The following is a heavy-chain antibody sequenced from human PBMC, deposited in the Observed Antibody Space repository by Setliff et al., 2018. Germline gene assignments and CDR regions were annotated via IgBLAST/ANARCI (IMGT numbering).Heavy chain of an antibody. CDR1: GFTFNTYA. V-gene: IGHV3-23*01. Sequence: GGSLRLSCAASGFTFNTYAMSWVRQPPGKGLEWVSSISDTALGIYYADSVRGRFTISRDNSKKTLYLQMNSLRAEDTAVYYCVKDVVGYSSTWPKRDYFDYWGQGTLGTVSS. J-gene: IGHJ4*02. CDR2: ISDTALGI. CDR3: VKDVVGYSSTWPKRDYFDY. D-gene: IGHD6-13*01.